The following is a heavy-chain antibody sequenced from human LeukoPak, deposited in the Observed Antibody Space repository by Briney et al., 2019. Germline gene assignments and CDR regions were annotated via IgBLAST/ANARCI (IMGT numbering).Heavy chain of an antibody. CDR2: ISSSSSYI. CDR1: GFTFSSYS. Sequence: GGSLRLSCAASGFTFSSYSMNWVRQAPGKGLEWASSISSSSSYIYYADSVKGRFTISRDNAKNSLYLQMNSLRAEDTAAYYCARGGAVAPKFNFDYWGQGTLVTVSS. V-gene: IGHV3-21*01. CDR3: ARGGAVAPKFNFDY. D-gene: IGHD6-19*01. J-gene: IGHJ4*02.